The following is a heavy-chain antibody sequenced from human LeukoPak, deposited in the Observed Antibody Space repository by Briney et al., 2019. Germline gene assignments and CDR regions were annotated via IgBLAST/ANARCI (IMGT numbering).Heavy chain of an antibody. Sequence: ASVKVSCKASGGTFSSYAISWVRQAPGQGLEWMGRIIPILGIANYAQKFQGRVTITADKSTSTAYMELSSLRSEDTAVYYCATGGGHGSGTIIDYWGQGTLVTVSS. CDR2: IIPILGIA. D-gene: IGHD3-10*01. V-gene: IGHV1-69*04. CDR3: ATGGGHGSGTIIDY. CDR1: GGTFSSYA. J-gene: IGHJ4*02.